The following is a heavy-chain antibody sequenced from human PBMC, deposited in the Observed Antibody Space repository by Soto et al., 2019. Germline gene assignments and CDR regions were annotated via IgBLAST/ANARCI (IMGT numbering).Heavy chain of an antibody. Sequence: GGSLRLSCAASGFTFSSYAMGGVRQAPGKGLEWVSAISGSGGSTYYADSVKGRFTISRDNSKNTLYLQMNSLRAEDTAVYYCAKDSGYYVLDIWGQGTMVTVSS. V-gene: IGHV3-23*01. J-gene: IGHJ3*02. D-gene: IGHD3-10*02. CDR2: ISGSGGST. CDR3: AKDSGYYVLDI. CDR1: GFTFSSYA.